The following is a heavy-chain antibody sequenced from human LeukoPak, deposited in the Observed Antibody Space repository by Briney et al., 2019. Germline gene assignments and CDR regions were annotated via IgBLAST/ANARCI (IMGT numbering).Heavy chain of an antibody. CDR2: INHSGST. J-gene: IGHJ6*03. D-gene: IGHD2-2*01. Sequence: ASETLSLTCAVYGGSFSGYYWSWIRQPPGKGLEWIGEINHSGSTNYNPSLKSRVTISVDTSKNQFSLKLSSVTAADTAVYYCARRLGYCSSTSCAYYMDVWGKGTTVTVSS. CDR1: GGSFSGYY. CDR3: ARRLGYCSSTSCAYYMDV. V-gene: IGHV4-34*01.